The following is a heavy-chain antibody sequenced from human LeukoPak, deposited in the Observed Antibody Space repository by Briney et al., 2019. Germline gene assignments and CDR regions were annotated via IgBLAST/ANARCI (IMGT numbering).Heavy chain of an antibody. Sequence: PSETLSLTCTVSGGSISGYYWSWIRQPPGKGLEWIGYIYYSGSTNYNPSPKSRVTISVDTSKNQFSLKLSSVTAADTAVYYCARGGATPNDYWGQGTLVTVS. J-gene: IGHJ4*02. CDR1: GGSISGYY. D-gene: IGHD1-26*01. CDR3: ARGGATPNDY. CDR2: IYYSGST. V-gene: IGHV4-59*01.